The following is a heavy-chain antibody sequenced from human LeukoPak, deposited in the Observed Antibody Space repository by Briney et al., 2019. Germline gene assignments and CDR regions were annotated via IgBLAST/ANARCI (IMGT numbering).Heavy chain of an antibody. J-gene: IGHJ4*02. Sequence: GGSLRLSCAASGLTFRSYWMNWVRQAPGKVLEWVTNIKQDGSEEHYVDSVKGRFTISRDNAKNSVYLQMNSLRAEDTAVYYCAGGTGWLIDYWGQGALVTVSS. D-gene: IGHD6-19*01. V-gene: IGHV3-7*01. CDR2: IKQDGSEE. CDR3: AGGTGWLIDY. CDR1: GLTFRSYW.